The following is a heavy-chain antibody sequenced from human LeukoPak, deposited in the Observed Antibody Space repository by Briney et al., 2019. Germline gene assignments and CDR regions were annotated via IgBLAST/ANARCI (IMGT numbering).Heavy chain of an antibody. CDR2: IYHSGST. Sequence: SGTLSLTCAVSGGSISSSNWWSWVRQPPGKGLEGIGEIYHSGSTNHNPSLKSRVTISVDKSKNQFSLKLSSVTAADTAVYYCASPRGYSGYERAFDIWGQGTMVTVSS. CDR1: GGSISSSNW. V-gene: IGHV4-4*02. D-gene: IGHD5-12*01. J-gene: IGHJ3*02. CDR3: ASPRGYSGYERAFDI.